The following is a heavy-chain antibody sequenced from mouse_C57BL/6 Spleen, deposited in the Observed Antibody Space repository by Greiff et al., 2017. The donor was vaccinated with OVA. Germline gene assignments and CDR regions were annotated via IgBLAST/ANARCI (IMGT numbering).Heavy chain of an antibody. V-gene: IGHV14-4*01. Sequence: EVKLVESGAELVRPGASVKLSCTASGFNIKDDYMHWVKQRPEQGLEWIGWIDPENGDTEYASKFQGKATITADTSSNTAYLQLSSLTSEDTAVYYCTPTSPFDYWGQGTTLTVSS. CDR3: TPTSPFDY. D-gene: IGHD2-10*01. J-gene: IGHJ2*01. CDR1: GFNIKDDY. CDR2: IDPENGDT.